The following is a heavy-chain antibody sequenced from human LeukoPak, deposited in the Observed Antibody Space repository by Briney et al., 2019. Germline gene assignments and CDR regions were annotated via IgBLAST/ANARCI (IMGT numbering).Heavy chain of an antibody. V-gene: IGHV4-34*01. Sequence: SETLSLTCAVYGGSLSGYYWSWIRQPPGKGLEWIGKINHSGSTNYNPSLKSRVTISLDTSKNQFSLKLSSVTAADTAIYYCGGSGWKNYYYYMDVWGKGTTVTISS. CDR2: INHSGST. CDR1: GGSLSGYY. D-gene: IGHD6-19*01. CDR3: GGSGWKNYYYYMDV. J-gene: IGHJ6*03.